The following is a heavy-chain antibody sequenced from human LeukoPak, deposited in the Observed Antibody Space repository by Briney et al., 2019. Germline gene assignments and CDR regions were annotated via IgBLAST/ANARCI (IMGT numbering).Heavy chain of an antibody. CDR2: IYFSGST. J-gene: IGHJ6*02. CDR3: ARQHSTGDHYGMDV. CDR1: GGSIRSDNYY. Sequence: SETLSLTCTVSGGSIRSDNYYWGWIRQPPGKGLEWIGNIYFSGSTSYNPSLDSRLTISVDTSENQFSLRLASVTAADTAVYYCARQHSTGDHYGMDVWGQGATVTVSS. D-gene: IGHD2-8*02. V-gene: IGHV4-39*01.